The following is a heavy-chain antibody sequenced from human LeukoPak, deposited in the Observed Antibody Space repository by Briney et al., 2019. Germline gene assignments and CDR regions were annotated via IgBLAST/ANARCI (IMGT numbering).Heavy chain of an antibody. CDR1: GFTFSSYA. CDR3: ASIYDSSGYLGLTDY. CDR2: ISYDGSNK. D-gene: IGHD3-22*01. Sequence: PGGSLRLSCAASGFTFSSYAMPWVRQAPGKGLEWVAVISYDGSNKYYADSVKGRFTISRDNSKNTLYLQMNSLRAEDTAVYYCASIYDSSGYLGLTDYWGQGTLVTVSS. V-gene: IGHV3-30-3*01. J-gene: IGHJ4*02.